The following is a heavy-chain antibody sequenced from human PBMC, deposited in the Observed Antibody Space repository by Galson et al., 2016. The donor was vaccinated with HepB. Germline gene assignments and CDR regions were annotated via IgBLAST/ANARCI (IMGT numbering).Heavy chain of an antibody. J-gene: IGHJ6*03. D-gene: IGHD3-10*02. Sequence: SLRLSCAASGFPLSDYYMTWIRQAPGKGLQRISHISSDSSYTNYADSVKGRLTISRDNAKNSLNLQMNSLRAEDTAVYYCARVLRYHYMDVWGKGTTVTVSS. CDR3: ARVLRYHYMDV. V-gene: IGHV3-11*06. CDR1: GFPLSDYY. CDR2: ISSDSSYT.